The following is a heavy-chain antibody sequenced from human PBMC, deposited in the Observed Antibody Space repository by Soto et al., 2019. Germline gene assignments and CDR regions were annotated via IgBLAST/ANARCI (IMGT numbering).Heavy chain of an antibody. D-gene: IGHD6-13*01. CDR3: ARDWYPRFDP. V-gene: IGHV1-18*01. Sequence: QIRLVQSGGGVRTPGASVKVSCKASGYTFSSYGITWVRQAPGQGLEWLGWINPSSGETNYAQKFQGRVTVTTDTSTTTGYMELRNLTFDDTAVYYCARDWYPRFDPWGQGNLVTVSS. J-gene: IGHJ5*02. CDR2: INPSSGET. CDR1: GYTFSSYG.